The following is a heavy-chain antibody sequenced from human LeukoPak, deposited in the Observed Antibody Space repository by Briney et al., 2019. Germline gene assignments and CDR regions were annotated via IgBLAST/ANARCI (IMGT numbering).Heavy chain of an antibody. V-gene: IGHV3-30-3*01. CDR2: ISYDGINK. J-gene: IGHJ4*02. D-gene: IGHD3-3*01. CDR3: AREFLGLRFLEWLLQGGTFDY. CDR1: GFTFSSYA. Sequence: GGSLRLSCAASGFTFSSYAMHWVRQAPGKGLEGVAVISYDGINKYYADSVKGRFTISRDNSKNTLYLQMNSLRAEDTAVYYCAREFLGLRFLEWLLQGGTFDYWGQGTLVTVSS.